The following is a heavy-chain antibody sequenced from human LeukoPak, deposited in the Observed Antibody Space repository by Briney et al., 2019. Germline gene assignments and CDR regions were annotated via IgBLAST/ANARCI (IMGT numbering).Heavy chain of an antibody. CDR2: IFYSGGT. CDR3: ARIGAAGTRYYFDY. D-gene: IGHD6-13*01. J-gene: IGHJ4*02. V-gene: IGHV4-59*01. Sequence: PSETLSLTCIVSGASLSTYYGTWIRQPPGKGLEWIGYIFYSGGTNYNSSLKSRVTLSIDTSKNQFSLELTSVTAADTAVYYYARIGAAGTRYYFDYWSQGTLVTVSS. CDR1: GASLSTYY.